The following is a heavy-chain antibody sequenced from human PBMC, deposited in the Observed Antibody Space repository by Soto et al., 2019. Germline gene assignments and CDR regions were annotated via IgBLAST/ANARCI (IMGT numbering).Heavy chain of an antibody. J-gene: IGHJ5*02. CDR1: GGFISTSRSY. CDR2: IFYSGST. Sequence: QLQLLESGPGLVKASETLSLTCSVSGGFISTSRSYWAWIRQPPGKGLEWLANIFYSGSTIYNPSLASRVSVSVDTSKNEFSLKLRTVTAADTAVYYCARQPTTGDTDLWFDPWGQGTLVTVSS. CDR3: ARQPTTGDTDLWFDP. V-gene: IGHV4-39*01. D-gene: IGHD2-21*01.